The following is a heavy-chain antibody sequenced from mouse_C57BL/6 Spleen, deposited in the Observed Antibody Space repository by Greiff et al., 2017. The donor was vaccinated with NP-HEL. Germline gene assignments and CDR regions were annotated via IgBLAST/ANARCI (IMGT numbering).Heavy chain of an antibody. Sequence: QVQLKQSGAELVKPGASVKISCKASGYAFSSYWMNWVKQRPGKGLEWIGQIYPGDGDTNYNGKFKGKATLTADKSSSPAYMQLSSLTSEDSAVYFCARSADYYGSPHSDYWGQGTSVTVSS. D-gene: IGHD1-1*01. CDR2: IYPGDGDT. J-gene: IGHJ4*01. CDR1: GYAFSSYW. V-gene: IGHV1-80*01. CDR3: ARSADYYGSPHSDY.